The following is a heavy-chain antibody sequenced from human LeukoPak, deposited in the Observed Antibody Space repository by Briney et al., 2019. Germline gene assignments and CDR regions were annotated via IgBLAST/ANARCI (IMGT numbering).Heavy chain of an antibody. CDR3: AELGITMIGGV. V-gene: IGHV3-11*04. Sequence: GGSLRPSCAASGFSVNNNYMSWIRQAPGKGLEWVSYISNRGYTIYYADSVKGRFTLSRDNAKNSLSLQMNSLRAEDTAVYYCAELGITMIGGVWGKGTTVTISS. J-gene: IGHJ6*04. CDR2: ISNRGYTI. D-gene: IGHD3-10*02. CDR1: GFSVNNNY.